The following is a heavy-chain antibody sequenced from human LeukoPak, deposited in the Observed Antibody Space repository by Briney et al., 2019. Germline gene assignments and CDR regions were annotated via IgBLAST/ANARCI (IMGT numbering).Heavy chain of an antibody. V-gene: IGHV3-7*05. Sequence: GGSLRLSCAASGFTVSSNYMSWVRQAPGEGLEWVANIKQDGSEKYYVDSVKGRFTISRDNAKNSLYLQMNSLRAEDTAVYYCARDDYTNWFDPWGQGTLVTVSS. CDR3: ARDDYTNWFDP. J-gene: IGHJ5*02. CDR2: IKQDGSEK. CDR1: GFTVSSNY. D-gene: IGHD4-11*01.